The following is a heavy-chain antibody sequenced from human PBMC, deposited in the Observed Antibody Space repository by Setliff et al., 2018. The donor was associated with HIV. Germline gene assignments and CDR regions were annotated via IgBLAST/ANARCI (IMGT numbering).Heavy chain of an antibody. J-gene: IGHJ5*02. D-gene: IGHD2-15*01. CDR2: IYYTGIP. CDR1: GGSINSYY. Sequence: NPSETLSLTCTVSGGSINSYYWSWIRQTPGKGLQWIGLIYYTGIPTYNPSLEGRITMSVDRSKNQFSLRLTSVTAADTAMYYCARVSRLHPLDPWGQGTLVTVSS. CDR3: ARVSRLHPLDP. V-gene: IGHV4-59*01.